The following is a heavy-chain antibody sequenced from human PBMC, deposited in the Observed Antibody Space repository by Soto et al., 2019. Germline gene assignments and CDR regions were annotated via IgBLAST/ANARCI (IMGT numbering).Heavy chain of an antibody. J-gene: IGHJ4*02. Sequence: GSGPTLVNPTETLTLTCTVSGFSLRNARIGVSWIRQPPGKALEWLAHIFSNDEKSYSTSLKSRLTISKDTSKSQVVLTMTNMEPVDTATYYCARILVIETEDYDFWSGYYGVLADYWGQGTLVTVSS. CDR2: IFSNDEK. D-gene: IGHD3-3*01. CDR1: GFSLRNARIG. V-gene: IGHV2-26*01. CDR3: ARILVIETEDYDFWSGYYGVLADY.